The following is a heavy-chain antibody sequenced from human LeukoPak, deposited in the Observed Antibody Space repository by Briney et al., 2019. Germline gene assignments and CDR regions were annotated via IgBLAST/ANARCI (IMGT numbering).Heavy chain of an antibody. D-gene: IGHD5-24*01. V-gene: IGHV1-46*01. J-gene: IGHJ4*02. CDR3: ARVGGYND. CDR2: ISPSGGST. CDR1: GYTFTSNY. Sequence: GASVKVSCKAFGYTFTSNYMHWVRQAPGQGPEWMGVISPSGGSTTYAQKFQGRVTLTRDMSTSTDYLELSSLRSEDTAVYYCARVGGYNDWGQGTLVTVSS.